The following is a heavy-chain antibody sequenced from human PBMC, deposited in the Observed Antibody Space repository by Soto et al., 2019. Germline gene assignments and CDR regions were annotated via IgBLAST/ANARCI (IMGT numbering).Heavy chain of an antibody. V-gene: IGHV4-4*07. CDR2: IYTSGST. Sequence: PSETLSLTCTVSGGSISSYYWSWIRQPAGKGLEWIGRIYTSGSTNYSPSLKSRVTMSVDTSKNQFSLRLSSVTAADTAAYYCARSSSGWLGRWLAPGVQVTLVTVYS. J-gene: IGHJ5*02. CDR1: GGSISSYY. CDR3: ARSSSGWLGRWLAP. D-gene: IGHD6-13*01.